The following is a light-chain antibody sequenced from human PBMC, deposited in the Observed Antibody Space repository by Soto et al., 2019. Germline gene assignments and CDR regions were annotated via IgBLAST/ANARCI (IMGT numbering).Light chain of an antibody. V-gene: IGKV3-20*01. CDR1: QSVSNY. CDR2: GAS. Sequence: EIVLTQSPGTLSLSPGERATLSCRASQSVSNYLAWYQQKPGQAPRVLIYGASSRATGIPDRCSGSGSGTDFTLTISRLEPEDFAVYYCQHYSSSPWTFGQGTKVEIK. J-gene: IGKJ1*01. CDR3: QHYSSSPWT.